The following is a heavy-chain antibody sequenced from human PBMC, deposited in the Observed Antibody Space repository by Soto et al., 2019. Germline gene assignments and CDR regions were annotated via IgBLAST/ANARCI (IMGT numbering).Heavy chain of an antibody. CDR3: ARMKQLAPKRNAFDI. V-gene: IGHV4-59*01. Sequence: SETLSLTCTVSGVSISSYYWTWTRQPPGKGLEWIGYIYYSGSSGSTNYSPSLKSRVTMSADTSKNQFSLKLSSVTAADTAVYYCARMKQLAPKRNAFDIWGQGTMVTVSS. CDR1: GVSISSYY. CDR2: IYYSGSSGST. D-gene: IGHD1-1*01. J-gene: IGHJ3*02.